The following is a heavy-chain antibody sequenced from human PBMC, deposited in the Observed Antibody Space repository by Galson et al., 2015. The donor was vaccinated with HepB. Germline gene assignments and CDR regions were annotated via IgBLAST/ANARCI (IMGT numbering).Heavy chain of an antibody. CDR2: IENDGSDT. J-gene: IGHJ4*02. CDR3: STIFDSPSDSPSDS. V-gene: IGHV3-74*01. CDR1: GFTLRSHW. Sequence: ALRLACAASGFTLRSHWMHWVRQAPGKGLMWVSRIENDGSDTRYAGSVKGRFTIARDNAKNTLYLQMNSLRAEDTGVYYCSTIFDSPSDSPSDSWGQGTLVSVSS. D-gene: IGHD3-3*02.